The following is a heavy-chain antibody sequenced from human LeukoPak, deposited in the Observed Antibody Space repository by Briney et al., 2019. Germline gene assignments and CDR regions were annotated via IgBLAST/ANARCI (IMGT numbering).Heavy chain of an antibody. CDR1: GGTFSSYA. CDR2: IIPIFGTA. D-gene: IGHD2-15*01. J-gene: IGHJ3*02. Sequence: ASVKVSCKASGGTFSSYAISWVRQAPGQGLEWMGGIIPIFGTANYAQKFQGRVTITADESTSTAYMELGSLRSEDTAVYYCARDVVVVAAPSGAFDIWGQGTMVSASS. CDR3: ARDVVVVAAPSGAFDI. V-gene: IGHV1-69*01.